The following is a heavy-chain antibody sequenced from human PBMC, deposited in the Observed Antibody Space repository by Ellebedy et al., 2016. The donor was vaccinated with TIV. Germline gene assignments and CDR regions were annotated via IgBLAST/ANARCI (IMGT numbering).Heavy chain of an antibody. D-gene: IGHD6-13*01. CDR1: GDSVSSNSAV. V-gene: IGHV6-1*01. CDR3: ARDPPELAAGTGDYYYCGMDV. J-gene: IGHJ6*02. CDR2: TYYRSKWYN. Sequence: SQTLSLTCAISGDSVSSNSAVWTWIRQSPSRGLEWLGGTYYRSKWYNDYAVSVKSRITINPDTSKNQFSLQLNSVTPEDTAVYYCARDPPELAAGTGDYYYCGMDVWGQGTTVTVSS.